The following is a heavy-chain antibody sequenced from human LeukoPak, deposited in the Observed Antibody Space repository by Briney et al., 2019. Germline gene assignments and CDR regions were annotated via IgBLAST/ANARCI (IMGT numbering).Heavy chain of an antibody. J-gene: IGHJ5*02. V-gene: IGHV5-51*01. Sequence: GESLKISCKGSGYSFTSYWIGWVRQMPGKGLEWMGIIYPGGSDTKYSPSFQGQVTISADKSISTAYLQWNSLKASDTAMYYCARAEVIMVRGVLSPPYNWFDPWGQGTLVTVSS. D-gene: IGHD3-10*01. CDR1: GYSFTSYW. CDR2: IYPGGSDT. CDR3: ARAEVIMVRGVLSPPYNWFDP.